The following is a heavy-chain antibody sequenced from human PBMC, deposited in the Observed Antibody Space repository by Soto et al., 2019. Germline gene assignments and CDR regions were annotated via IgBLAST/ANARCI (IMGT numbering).Heavy chain of an antibody. D-gene: IGHD3-10*01. CDR2: IKQDGSEK. CDR1: GFTFSSYW. Sequence: GSLRLSCAASGFTFSSYWMSWVRQAPGKGLEWVANIKQDGSEKYYVDSVKGRFTISRDNAKNSLYLQMNSLRAEDTAVYYCARGGLLWFGEILNAFDIWGQGTMVTVS. V-gene: IGHV3-7*01. CDR3: ARGGLLWFGEILNAFDI. J-gene: IGHJ3*02.